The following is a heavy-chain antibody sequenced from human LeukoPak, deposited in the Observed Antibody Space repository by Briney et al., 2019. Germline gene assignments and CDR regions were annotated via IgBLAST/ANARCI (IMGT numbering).Heavy chain of an antibody. V-gene: IGHV1-24*01. CDR3: ATPGYCSGGSCYP. Sequence: ASVKVSCKVSGYTLTKLSMPWVRQAPGKGLEWMGGFDPEDGETIYAQKFQGRLTMTEDASTDTAYMELSSLRSEDTAVYYCATPGYCSGGSCYPWGQGTLVTVSS. CDR2: FDPEDGET. J-gene: IGHJ5*02. D-gene: IGHD2-15*01. CDR1: GYTLTKLS.